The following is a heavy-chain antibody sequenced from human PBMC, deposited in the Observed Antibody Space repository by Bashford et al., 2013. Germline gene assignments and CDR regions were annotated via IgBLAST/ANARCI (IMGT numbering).Heavy chain of an antibody. CDR3: AKDPRHGLDV. V-gene: IGHV3-9*01. CDR2: ITWNSGSI. D-gene: IGHD1-1*01. J-gene: IGHJ6*02. CDR1: GFTFGDYA. Sequence: SLRLSCTASGFTFGDYAMVWVRQAPGKGLEWVSGITWNSGSIGYADSVKGRFTISRDNAKNSLFLQMNSLRSEDTALYYCAKDPRHGLDVWGQGTTVTVSS.